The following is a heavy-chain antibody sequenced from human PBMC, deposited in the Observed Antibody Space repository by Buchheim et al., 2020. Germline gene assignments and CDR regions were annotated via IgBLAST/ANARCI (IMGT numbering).Heavy chain of an antibody. V-gene: IGHV1-2*04. CDR3: ARDRYSSGWYSLRYYYGMDV. CDR1: GYTFTSYD. J-gene: IGHJ6*02. Sequence: QVQLVQSGAEVKKPGASVKVSCKASGYTFTSYDINWVRQATGQGLEWMGWINPNSGGTNYAQKVQGWVTMTRDTSIRTAYMELSRLRSDDTAVYYCARDRYSSGWYSLRYYYGMDVWGQGTT. CDR2: INPNSGGT. D-gene: IGHD6-19*01.